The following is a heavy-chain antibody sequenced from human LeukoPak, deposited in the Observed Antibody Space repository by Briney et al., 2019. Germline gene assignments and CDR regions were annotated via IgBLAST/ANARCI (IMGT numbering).Heavy chain of an antibody. D-gene: IGHD1-14*01. CDR2: VDPKSGGT. CDR1: GYTFTDHH. CDR3: ATETWYFAS. V-gene: IGHV1-2*02. Sequence: RASVKVSCKTSGYTFTDHHMHWVRQAPGQGLEWMGRVDPKSGGTIYAQNFQGRVAMTSDTSTSTASMEVSSLKSDDTAVYYCATETWYFASWGQGTLVTVSS. J-gene: IGHJ4*02.